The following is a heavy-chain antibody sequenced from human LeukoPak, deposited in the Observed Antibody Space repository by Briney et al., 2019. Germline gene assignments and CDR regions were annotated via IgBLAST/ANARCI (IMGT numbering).Heavy chain of an antibody. Sequence: GGSLRLSCEAAGLTFSSYSMNWVRQAPGKGLEWVSSIGSRSSYIYYADSVKGRFTISRDNAKKSLYLQMNSLRAEDTAVYYCVVVIATSTVDYWGQGTLVTVSS. CDR3: VVVIATSTVDY. CDR2: IGSRSSYI. J-gene: IGHJ4*02. CDR1: GLTFSSYS. V-gene: IGHV3-21*01. D-gene: IGHD3-22*01.